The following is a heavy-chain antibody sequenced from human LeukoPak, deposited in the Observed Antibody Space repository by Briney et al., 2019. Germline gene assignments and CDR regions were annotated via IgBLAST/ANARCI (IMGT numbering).Heavy chain of an antibody. J-gene: IGHJ6*03. Sequence: GGSLRLSCAASGFTFSNYGMSWVRQAPGKGLEWVSAISGGGGSTNYADSVRGRFTISRDNSKNTLYLQMNSLRAEDTAVYYCAKDPFIAAAGTGYYYMDVWGKGTTVTISS. CDR1: GFTFSNYG. CDR2: ISGGGGST. CDR3: AKDPFIAAAGTGYYYMDV. V-gene: IGHV3-23*01. D-gene: IGHD6-13*01.